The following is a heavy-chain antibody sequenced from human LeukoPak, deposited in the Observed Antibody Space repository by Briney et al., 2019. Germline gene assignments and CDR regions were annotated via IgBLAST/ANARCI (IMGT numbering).Heavy chain of an antibody. CDR2: INHSGST. Sequence: ETLSLTCAVYGGSFSGYYWSWIRQPPGKGLEWIGEINHSGSTNYNPSLKSRVTISVDTSKNQFSLKLSSVTAADTAVYYCARDLGGNSPLYWGQGTLVTASS. V-gene: IGHV4-34*01. CDR3: ARDLGGNSPLY. J-gene: IGHJ4*02. CDR1: GGSFSGYY. D-gene: IGHD4-23*01.